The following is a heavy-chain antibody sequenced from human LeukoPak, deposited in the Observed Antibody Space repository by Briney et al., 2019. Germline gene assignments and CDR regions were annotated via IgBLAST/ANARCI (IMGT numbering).Heavy chain of an antibody. CDR1: GGSFSGYY. CDR3: ARSQTYYYDSSGYYYGY. CDR2: INHSGST. J-gene: IGHJ4*02. V-gene: IGHV4-34*01. D-gene: IGHD3-22*01. Sequence: SETLSLTCAVYGGSFSGYYWSWIRQPPGKGLEWIGEINHSGSTNYNPSLKSRVTISVDTSKNQFSLKLSSVTAADTAVYYCARSQTYYYDSSGYYYGYWGQGTLVTVSS.